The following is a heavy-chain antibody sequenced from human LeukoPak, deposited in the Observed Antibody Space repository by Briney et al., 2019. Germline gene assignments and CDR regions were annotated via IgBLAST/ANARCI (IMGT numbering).Heavy chain of an antibody. Sequence: SETLSLTCTVSGGSISSYYWSWIRQPPGKGLEWIGYIYYSGSTNYNPSLKSPVTISVDTSKSQFSLKLSSVTAADTAVYYCARGGYATSIDYWGQGTLVTVSS. CDR3: ARGGYATSIDY. V-gene: IGHV4-59*08. D-gene: IGHD5-12*01. CDR2: IYYSGST. CDR1: GGSISSYY. J-gene: IGHJ4*02.